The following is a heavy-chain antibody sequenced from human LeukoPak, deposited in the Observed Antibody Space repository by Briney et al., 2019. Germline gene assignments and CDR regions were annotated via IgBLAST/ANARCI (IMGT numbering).Heavy chain of an antibody. D-gene: IGHD6-19*01. CDR1: GFTFGSYA. CDR3: GKTTTGYSSGQKPAWPVDY. V-gene: IGHV3-23*01. J-gene: IGHJ4*02. Sequence: GGSLRLSCEASGFTFGSYAMYWVRQAPGKGLEWVAGIFGSGGSAHYADSAKGRFTISRDNSRNTVYLQINSLRAEDTAVYYCGKTTTGYSSGQKPAWPVDYWGQGTLVTVSS. CDR2: IFGSGGSA.